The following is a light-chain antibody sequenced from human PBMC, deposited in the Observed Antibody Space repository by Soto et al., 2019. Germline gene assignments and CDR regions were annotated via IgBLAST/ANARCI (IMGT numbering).Light chain of an antibody. J-gene: IGLJ2*01. V-gene: IGLV1-40*01. CDR1: SSNIGAGYD. CDR3: QSYDSSLSGPRV. Sequence: QSVLTQPPSVSGAPGQRVTISCTGSSSNIGAGYDVPLYQQLPGTAPKLLIYGNSNRPSGVPDRFSGSKSGTSASLAITGLQAEDEADYYCQSYDSSLSGPRVFGGGTKLTVL. CDR2: GNS.